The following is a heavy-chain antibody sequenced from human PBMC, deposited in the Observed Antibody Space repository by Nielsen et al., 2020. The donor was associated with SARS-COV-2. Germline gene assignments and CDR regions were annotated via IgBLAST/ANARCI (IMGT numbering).Heavy chain of an antibody. CDR2: IRYDGSNK. J-gene: IGHJ6*03. CDR1: GFNFSRYG. Sequence: GGSLRLSCAASGFNFSRYGMHWVRQAPGKGLGWVALIRYDGSNKYYADSVKGRFTISRDNSKNTLYLQMNSLRAEDTAVYYCARAEYKIYYADVWGKGTTVTVSS. CDR3: ARAEYKIYYADV. V-gene: IGHV3-30*02. D-gene: IGHD6-6*01.